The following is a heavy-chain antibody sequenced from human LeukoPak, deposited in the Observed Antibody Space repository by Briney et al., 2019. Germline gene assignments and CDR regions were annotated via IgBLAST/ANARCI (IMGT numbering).Heavy chain of an antibody. D-gene: IGHD3-10*01. CDR3: VWPRIGSYNYYGMDV. CDR1: GGSISTYY. V-gene: IGHV4-59*08. CDR2: IYYTGIT. Sequence: SETLSLTCTVSGGSISTYYWSSIRQPPGKGLEWIGCIYYTGITTYNPSLKSRVTISVDTSKNQFSLKLSSVTAADTAVYYCVWPRIGSYNYYGMDVWGQGTTVTVSS. J-gene: IGHJ6*02.